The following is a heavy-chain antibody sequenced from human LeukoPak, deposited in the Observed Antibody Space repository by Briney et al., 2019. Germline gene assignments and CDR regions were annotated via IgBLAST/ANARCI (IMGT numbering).Heavy chain of an antibody. J-gene: IGHJ3*02. CDR1: GGSLKNFA. CDR3: ARRAEWFSWTRLDAFDI. Sequence: ASVKVSCKASGGSLKNFAISWVRQAPGQGTEWMGGFNHIYGTTNYAQKLQGRVTITVDDSTNIAYLDLSSLRSDDTALYYCARRAEWFSWTRLDAFDIWGQGTMVTVSS. V-gene: IGHV1-69*13. D-gene: IGHD3-3*01. CDR2: FNHIYGTT.